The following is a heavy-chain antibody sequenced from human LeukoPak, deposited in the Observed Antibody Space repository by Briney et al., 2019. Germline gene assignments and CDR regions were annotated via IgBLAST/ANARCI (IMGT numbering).Heavy chain of an antibody. CDR1: GFTFSSYG. Sequence: GGSLRLSCAASGFTFSSYGMHWVRQAPGKGLEWVAVISYDGSNKYYADSVKGRFTISRDNSKNTLYLQMNSLRAEDTAVYYCANGIPYYGSGFPFDYWGQGTLVTVSS. CDR3: ANGIPYYGSGFPFDY. CDR2: ISYDGSNK. V-gene: IGHV3-30*18. D-gene: IGHD3-10*01. J-gene: IGHJ4*02.